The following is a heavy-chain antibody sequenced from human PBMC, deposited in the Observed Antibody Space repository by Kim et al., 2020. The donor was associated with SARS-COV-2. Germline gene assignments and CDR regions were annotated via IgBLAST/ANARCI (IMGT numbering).Heavy chain of an antibody. D-gene: IGHD2-8*01. CDR3: ARGKRLRAFPYAIPPPFDY. V-gene: IGHV4-61*02. J-gene: IGHJ4*02. CDR2: IYTSGST. Sequence: SETLSLTCTVSGGSISSGSYYWSWIRQPAGKGLEWIGRIYTSGSTNYNPSLKSRVTISVDTSKNQFSLKLSSVTAADTAVYYCARGKRLRAFPYAIPPPFDYWGQGTLVTVSS. CDR1: GGSISSGSYY.